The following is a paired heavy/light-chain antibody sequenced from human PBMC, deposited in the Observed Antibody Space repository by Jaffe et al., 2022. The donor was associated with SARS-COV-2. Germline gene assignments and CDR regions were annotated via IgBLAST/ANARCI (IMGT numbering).Light chain of an antibody. CDR3: LQHYTYPRT. V-gene: IGKV1-17*01. Sequence: DIQMTQSPSSLSASVGDRVTITCRASQGIRNDLGWYQQKPGTAPKRLIYAASSLQSGVPSRFSGSGSGTEFTLTISSLQPEDFATYYCLQHYTYPRTFGQGTRVEIK. J-gene: IGKJ1*01. CDR1: QGIRND. CDR2: AAS.
Heavy chain of an antibody. CDR1: GFTFSDYY. Sequence: QVQLVESGGGLVKPGGSLRLSCAASGFTFSDYYISWIRQAPGKGLEWLSYISSSGTTVYYAHSVKGRFTISRDNAKNSLYLQLNSLRADDTAVYYCAREEGGFSSWYGPDYWGQGTLVTVSS. D-gene: IGHD6-13*01. J-gene: IGHJ4*02. CDR2: ISSSGTTV. CDR3: AREEGGFSSWYGPDY. V-gene: IGHV3-11*01.